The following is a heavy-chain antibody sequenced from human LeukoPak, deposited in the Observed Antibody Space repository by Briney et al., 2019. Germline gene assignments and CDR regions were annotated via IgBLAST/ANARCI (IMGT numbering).Heavy chain of an antibody. CDR3: ARSPDILTGENFGY. CDR2: INPNSGGT. Sequence: GASVKVSCKASGYTFTGYYMHWVRQAPGQGLEWMGWINPNSGGTNYAQKFQGRVTMTRDTSISTAYMELSRLRSDDTAVYYCARSPDILTGENFGYWGQGTLVTVSS. J-gene: IGHJ4*02. V-gene: IGHV1-2*02. D-gene: IGHD3-9*01. CDR1: GYTFTGYY.